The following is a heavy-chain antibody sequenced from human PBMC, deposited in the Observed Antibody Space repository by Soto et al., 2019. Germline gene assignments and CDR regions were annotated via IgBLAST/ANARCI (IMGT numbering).Heavy chain of an antibody. D-gene: IGHD1-26*01. CDR1: GYTFTDYG. CDR2: INTSNGKT. Sequence: QVQLVQSGAEVKKPGASVKVSCKASGYTFTDYGVSWVRQAPGPGLDWMGWINTSNGKTHYAPKVQARVTMTTDTSTTTASMELRSLKSDDTAVYFCARDQYSVGGDFWGQGTLVTVSS. CDR3: ARDQYSVGGDF. V-gene: IGHV1-18*01. J-gene: IGHJ4*02.